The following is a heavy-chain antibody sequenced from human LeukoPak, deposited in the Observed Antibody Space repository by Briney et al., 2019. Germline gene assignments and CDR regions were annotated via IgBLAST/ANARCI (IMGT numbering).Heavy chain of an antibody. Sequence: GGSLRLSCAASGFTFSSYSMNWVRQAPGKGLEWVSPISSSSSNIYYAESVKGRFTISRDNAKNSLYLQMNSLRAEDTAVYYCARATPNYYSSSWEDYWGQGTLVTVSS. V-gene: IGHV3-21*01. D-gene: IGHD6-13*01. CDR2: ISSSSSNI. CDR1: GFTFSSYS. J-gene: IGHJ4*02. CDR3: ARATPNYYSSSWEDY.